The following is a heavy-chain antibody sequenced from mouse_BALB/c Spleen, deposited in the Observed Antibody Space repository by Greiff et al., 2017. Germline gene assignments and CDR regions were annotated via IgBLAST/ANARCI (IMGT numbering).Heavy chain of an antibody. Sequence: EVQLQQSGAELVKPGASVKLSCTASGFNIKDTYMHWVKQRPEQGLEWIGRIDPANGNINYDPKFQGKTTIAADTTSNTAYLQLSSLTSEDTAVYYCADDYAWIAYWGQGTLVTVSA. CDR3: ADDYAWIAY. J-gene: IGHJ3*01. D-gene: IGHD2-4*01. CDR2: IDPANGNI. CDR1: GFNIKDTY. V-gene: IGHV14-3*02.